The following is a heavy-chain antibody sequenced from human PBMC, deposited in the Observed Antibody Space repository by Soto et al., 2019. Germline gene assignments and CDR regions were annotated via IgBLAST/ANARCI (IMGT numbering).Heavy chain of an antibody. D-gene: IGHD3-16*01. CDR3: ARGSLVYDS. CDR2: IYYKGDT. Sequence: QVQLQESGPRLVKPSETLLFTCSVSGDSLNDNYWTWIRQAPGTAPELVGYIYYKGDTRYNPSLESRVTISLDTPKNQFSLQLRSVTAADTAVYFCARGSLVYDSWGQGILVTVSS. J-gene: IGHJ4*02. V-gene: IGHV4-59*01. CDR1: GDSLNDNY.